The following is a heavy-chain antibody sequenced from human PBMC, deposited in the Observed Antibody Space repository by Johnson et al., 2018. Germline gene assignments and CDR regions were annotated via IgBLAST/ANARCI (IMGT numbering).Heavy chain of an antibody. V-gene: IGHV1-8*01. Sequence: QVQLVESGAEVKKPGASVKVSCKASGYTFTSYDINWVRQATGQGLEWMGWMNPNSGNTGYAQKFQGRVTITADESTSTAYTELSSLRSEDTAVYYCAGGITMVRGVIIYYYGMDVWGQGTTVTVSS. D-gene: IGHD3-10*01. J-gene: IGHJ6*02. CDR1: GYTFTSYD. CDR3: AGGITMVRGVIIYYYGMDV. CDR2: MNPNSGNT.